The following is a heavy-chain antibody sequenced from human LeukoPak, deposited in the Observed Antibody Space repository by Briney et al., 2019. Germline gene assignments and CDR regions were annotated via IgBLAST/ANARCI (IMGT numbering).Heavy chain of an antibody. D-gene: IGHD3-10*01. CDR2: IYYSGTT. V-gene: IGHV4-39*01. Sequence: SETLSLTCTASNCSISSSIYYWVWIRQPPEKGLEWIVTIYYSGTTYDNSALKSRITLTVNTSKTQFSQKLSSVTVADTAVYYCARHMGGGLDYWGQGTLVTVS. J-gene: IGHJ4*02. CDR1: NCSISSSIYY. CDR3: ARHMGGGLDY.